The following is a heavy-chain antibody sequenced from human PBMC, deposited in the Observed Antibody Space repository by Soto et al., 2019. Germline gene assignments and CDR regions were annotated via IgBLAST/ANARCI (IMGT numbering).Heavy chain of an antibody. CDR1: GYTLTELS. D-gene: IGHD6-19*01. V-gene: IGHV1-24*01. CDR3: ATDFNSSGWSTRSYFDY. Sequence: GASVKVSCKVSGYTLTELSMHWVRQAPGKGLEWMGGFDPEDGETIYAQKFQGRVTMTEDTSTDTAYVELSSLRSEDTAVYYCATDFNSSGWSTRSYFDYWGQGTLVTVSS. J-gene: IGHJ4*02. CDR2: FDPEDGET.